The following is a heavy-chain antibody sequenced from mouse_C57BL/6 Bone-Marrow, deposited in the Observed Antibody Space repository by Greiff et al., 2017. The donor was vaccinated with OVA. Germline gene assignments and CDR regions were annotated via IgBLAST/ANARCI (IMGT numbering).Heavy chain of an antibody. D-gene: IGHD3-2*02. Sequence: QVQLQQPGAELVKPGASVKLSCKASGYTFTSYWMHWVKQRPGRGLEWIGRIDPNSGGTKYNEKFKSKATLTVAKPSSTAYMQLSSLTSEDAAVYYGAREGCSSGYSWFAYWGQGTLVTVSA. J-gene: IGHJ3*01. V-gene: IGHV1-72*01. CDR1: GYTFTSYW. CDR2: IDPNSGGT. CDR3: AREGCSSGYSWFAY.